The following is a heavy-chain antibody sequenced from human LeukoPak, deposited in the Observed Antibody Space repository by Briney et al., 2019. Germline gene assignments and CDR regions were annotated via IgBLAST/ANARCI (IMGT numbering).Heavy chain of an antibody. J-gene: IGHJ5*02. CDR1: GYTFTGYY. Sequence: GASVKVSCKASGYTFTGYYMHWVRQAPGQGLEWMGWINPNSGGTNYAQKFQGRVTMTRDTSISTAYTELSRLRSDDTAVYYCARDRGYCSSTSCYHWFDPWGQGTLVTVSS. D-gene: IGHD2-2*01. CDR2: INPNSGGT. V-gene: IGHV1-2*02. CDR3: ARDRGYCSSTSCYHWFDP.